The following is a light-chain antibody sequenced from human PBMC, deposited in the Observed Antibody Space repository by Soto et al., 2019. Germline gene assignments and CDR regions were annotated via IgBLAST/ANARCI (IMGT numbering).Light chain of an antibody. V-gene: IGKV3D-7*01. Sequence: EIVMTQSPATLSLSPGERATLSCRASQSVSSSYLSWYQQKPGQAPRLLIYGASTRATGIPARFSGSGSGTDFTLTISSLQPEDFAVYYCQQDYNLLPITFDQGTRLEIK. CDR1: QSVSSSY. J-gene: IGKJ5*01. CDR3: QQDYNLLPIT. CDR2: GAS.